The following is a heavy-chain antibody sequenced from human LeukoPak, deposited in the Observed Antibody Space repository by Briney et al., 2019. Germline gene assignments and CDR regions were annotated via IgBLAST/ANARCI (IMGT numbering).Heavy chain of an antibody. CDR1: GGSISSGSYY. CDR3: ARDPSRGGANWFDP. D-gene: IGHD3-10*01. V-gene: IGHV4-61*02. J-gene: IGHJ5*02. CDR2: IYTSGST. Sequence: PSETLSLTCTVSGGSISSGSYYWSWIRQPAGKGLEWIGRIYTSGSTYYNPSLKSRVTISVDTSKNQFSLKLSSVTAADTAVYYCARDPSRGGANWFDPWGQGTLVTVSS.